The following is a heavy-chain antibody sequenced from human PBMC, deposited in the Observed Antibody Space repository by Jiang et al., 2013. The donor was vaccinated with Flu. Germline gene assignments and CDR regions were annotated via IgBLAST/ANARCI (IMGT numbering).Heavy chain of an antibody. CDR1: GGSINSGFNY. Sequence: GSGLVKPSETLTLTCTVSGGSINSGFNYWSWIRQPAGKRLEWIGRTLSSGSTDYNPSLKSRVTISIDASKNQFSLELSSVTAADTAMYYCATGMGLGSYYYGLDVWGQGTTVTVSS. D-gene: IGHD6-13*01. V-gene: IGHV4-61*02. CDR2: TLSSGST. J-gene: IGHJ6*02. CDR3: ATGMGLGSYYYGLDV.